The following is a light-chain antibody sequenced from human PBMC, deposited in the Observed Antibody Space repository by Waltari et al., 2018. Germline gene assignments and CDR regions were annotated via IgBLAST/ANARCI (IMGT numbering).Light chain of an antibody. V-gene: IGKV4-1*01. CDR1: QSLFSSSHSKPY. CDR2: WAS. CDR3: HHYYIPPLT. J-gene: IGKJ5*01. Sequence: DIVMTQSPDSLAVSLGERATINCKSSQSLFSSSHSKPYIAWYQHKPGQPPKLLIYWASIRASGVPDRFSSSGSGTDFTLTISSLQAEDVAVYYCHHYYIPPLTFGQGTRLEI.